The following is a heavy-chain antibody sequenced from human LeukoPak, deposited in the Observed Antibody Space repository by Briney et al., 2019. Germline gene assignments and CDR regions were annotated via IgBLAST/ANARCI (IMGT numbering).Heavy chain of an antibody. CDR1: GGSFSGYY. CDR3: AITNYYDSSGSPNWFDP. Sequence: SETLSLTCAVYGGSFSGYYWSWIRQPPGKGLEWIGEINHSGSTNYNPSLKSRVTISVDTSKNQYSLKLSSVTAADTAVYYCAITNYYDSSGSPNWFDPWGQGTLVTVSS. V-gene: IGHV4-34*01. D-gene: IGHD3-22*01. J-gene: IGHJ5*02. CDR2: INHSGST.